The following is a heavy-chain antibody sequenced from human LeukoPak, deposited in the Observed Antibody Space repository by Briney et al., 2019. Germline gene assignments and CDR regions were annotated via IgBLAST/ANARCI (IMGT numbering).Heavy chain of an antibody. CDR3: ARDRGVRLHLNY. V-gene: IGHV4-59*01. CDR2: IYYSGST. J-gene: IGHJ4*02. D-gene: IGHD3-10*01. CDR1: GGSISSYY. Sequence: SETLSLTCTVSGGSISSYYWSWIRQPPGKGLEWIGYIYYSGSTNYNPSLKSRVTISVDTSKNQFSLKLSSVTAADTAVYYCARDRGVRLHLNYWGQGTLVTVSS.